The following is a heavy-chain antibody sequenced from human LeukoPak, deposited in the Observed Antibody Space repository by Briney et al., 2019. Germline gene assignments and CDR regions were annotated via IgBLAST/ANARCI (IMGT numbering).Heavy chain of an antibody. V-gene: IGHV3-30-3*01. D-gene: IGHD4-11*01. Sequence: PGGSLRLSCAASGFTFSSYAMHWVRQAPGKGLEWVAVISYDGSNKYYADSVKGRFTISRDNSKNTLYLQMNSLRAEDTAVYYCARDRTPTTSGQSFDYYGMDVWGQGSTVTVSS. CDR2: ISYDGSNK. J-gene: IGHJ6*02. CDR3: ARDRTPTTSGQSFDYYGMDV. CDR1: GFTFSSYA.